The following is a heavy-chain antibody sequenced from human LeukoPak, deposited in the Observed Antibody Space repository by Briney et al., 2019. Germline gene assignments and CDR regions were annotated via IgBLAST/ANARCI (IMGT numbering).Heavy chain of an antibody. D-gene: IGHD1-26*01. CDR3: ASWGATKDYYYYGMDV. V-gene: IGHV3-30-3*01. J-gene: IGHJ6*02. CDR2: ISYDGSNK. Sequence: GGSLRLSCAASGFTFSSYAMHWVRQAPGKGLEWVAVISYDGSNKYYADSVKDRFTISRDNSKNTLYLQMNSLRAEDTAVYYCASWGATKDYYYYGMDVWGQGTTVTVSS. CDR1: GFTFSSYA.